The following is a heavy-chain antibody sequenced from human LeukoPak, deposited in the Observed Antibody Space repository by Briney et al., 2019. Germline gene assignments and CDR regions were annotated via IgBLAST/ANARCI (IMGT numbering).Heavy chain of an antibody. Sequence: GGSLRLSCAASGFTFSNYNINWVRQAPGQGLEWVSYISSSSSTIYYADSVKGRFTISRDNAKNSLYLQMNSLRAEDTAVYYCARGSTGDYLDYWGQGTLVTVSS. CDR2: ISSSSSTI. CDR1: GFTFSNYN. V-gene: IGHV3-48*01. CDR3: ARGSTGDYLDY. J-gene: IGHJ4*02. D-gene: IGHD1-14*01.